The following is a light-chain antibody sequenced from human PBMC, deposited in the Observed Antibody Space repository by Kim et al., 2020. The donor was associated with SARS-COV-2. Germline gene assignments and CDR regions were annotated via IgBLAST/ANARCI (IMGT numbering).Light chain of an antibody. V-gene: IGLV3-19*01. CDR3: NSRDTNDNVV. CDR1: SLRSYY. Sequence: SSELTQDPAVSVALGQTVRITCQGDSLRSYYATWYQQKPGQAPILLIYAKNNRPSGIPDRFSGSRSGNTASLTITGAQAEDEAAYYCNSRDTNDNVVSGGGPQLTVL. CDR2: AKN. J-gene: IGLJ2*01.